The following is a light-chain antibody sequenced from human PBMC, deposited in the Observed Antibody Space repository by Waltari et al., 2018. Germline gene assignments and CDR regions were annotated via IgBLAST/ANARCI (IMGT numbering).Light chain of an antibody. V-gene: IGKV1-39*01. CDR2: VIS. CDR3: QQSDSLPLT. Sequence: DIQMTQSPSSLSASVGDRVTITCRASQTINKYLNWYQKKPGRAPKVLISVISYLHTGVPSRFSGSGSGTDFTLTISSLQPEDSATYYCQQSDSLPLTFGGGTKVEIK. J-gene: IGKJ4*01. CDR1: QTINKY.